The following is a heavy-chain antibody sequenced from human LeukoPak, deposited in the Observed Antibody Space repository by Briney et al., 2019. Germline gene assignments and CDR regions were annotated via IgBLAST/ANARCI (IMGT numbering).Heavy chain of an antibody. V-gene: IGHV3-66*01. Sequence: GGSLTLSCAASGFTVSINYMTWVRQAPGKGLEWVSVVYSGGSTYYADSVKGRLTVSRDNSKNTLYLHMNSLRAEDTAVYYCASSRAVGFRDDAFDIWGQGPMVPVSS. CDR3: ASSRAVGFRDDAFDI. D-gene: IGHD3-10*01. J-gene: IGHJ3*02. CDR2: VYSGGST. CDR1: GFTVSINY.